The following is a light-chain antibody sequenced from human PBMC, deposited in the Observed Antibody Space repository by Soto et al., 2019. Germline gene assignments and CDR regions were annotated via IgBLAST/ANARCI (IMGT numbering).Light chain of an antibody. CDR3: KHYNSYPWT. CDR1: QSISSW. V-gene: IGKV1-5*01. CDR2: DAS. Sequence: DIQMTQSPSTLSASVGDRVTIACRASQSISSWLAWYQQKPGKAPKLLIYDASSLESGVQSRFSGSGSGTQFTLTISSLQPDDFATYYCKHYNSYPWTFGQGTKVDIK. J-gene: IGKJ1*01.